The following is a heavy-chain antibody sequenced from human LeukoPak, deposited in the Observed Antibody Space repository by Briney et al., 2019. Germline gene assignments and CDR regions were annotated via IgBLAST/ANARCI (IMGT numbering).Heavy chain of an antibody. CDR2: IYYSGST. Sequence: SETLSLTCTVSGGSISSYYWSWIRQPPGKGLEWIGYIYYSGSTNYNPSLKSRVTISVDTSKNLFSLKLSSVTAADTAVYYCASLSGSYLSSYNWFDPWGQGTLVTVSS. V-gene: IGHV4-59*01. D-gene: IGHD1-26*01. CDR1: GGSISSYY. J-gene: IGHJ5*02. CDR3: ASLSGSYLSSYNWFDP.